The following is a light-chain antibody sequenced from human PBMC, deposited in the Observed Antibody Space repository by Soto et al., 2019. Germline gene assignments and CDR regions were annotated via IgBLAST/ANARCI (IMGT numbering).Light chain of an antibody. Sequence: QSVLTQPASVSGSPGQSITISCTGTSSDVGAFHFVTWYQQHPGKAPKLIICNVSERPSGVSTRFSGSKSGNTASLTIAGLQAEDEADYSCNSYTTRRTYVFGSGTKVTVL. CDR2: NVS. CDR3: NSYTTRRTYV. J-gene: IGLJ1*01. V-gene: IGLV2-14*01. CDR1: SSDVGAFHF.